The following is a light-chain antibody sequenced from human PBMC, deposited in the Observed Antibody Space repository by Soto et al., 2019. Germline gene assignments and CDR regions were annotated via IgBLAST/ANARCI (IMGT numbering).Light chain of an antibody. CDR2: DVT. Sequence: QSALTQPASVSGSPGQSITISCTGTNSDVGGYTYVSWYQQHPGTAPKFMIFDVTDRPSGVSDRFSGSKSGNTASLTISGLQAEDEADYYCSSYVSRDVPVIFGGGTKLTVL. CDR1: NSDVGGYTY. V-gene: IGLV2-14*03. CDR3: SSYVSRDVPVI. J-gene: IGLJ2*01.